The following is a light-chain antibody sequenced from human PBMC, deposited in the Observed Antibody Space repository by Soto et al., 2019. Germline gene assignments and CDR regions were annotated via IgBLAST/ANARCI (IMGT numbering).Light chain of an antibody. CDR2: DAS. CDR1: QSVSSSH. Sequence: EIVLTQSPATLSLSPGERATLSCGASQSVSSSHLAWYQQKPGLAPRLLIYDASSKATGIPDRFSGSGSGTDFTLTISRLEPGDFAVYYCQQYGTSPYTFGQGTKLEIK. V-gene: IGKV3D-20*01. J-gene: IGKJ2*01. CDR3: QQYGTSPYT.